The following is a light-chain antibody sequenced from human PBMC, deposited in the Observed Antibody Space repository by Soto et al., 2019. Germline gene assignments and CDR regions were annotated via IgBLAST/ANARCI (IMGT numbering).Light chain of an antibody. CDR3: QQRSNWPPT. Sequence: EIVLTQSPATLSLSPGERATLSCRASQSVSSYLAWYQQKPGQAPRLLIFDASNGATGIPARFSGSGSGTDFTLTISSREPEDFAVYYCQQRSNWPPTFGGGTKVEIK. J-gene: IGKJ4*01. CDR1: QSVSSY. CDR2: DAS. V-gene: IGKV3-11*01.